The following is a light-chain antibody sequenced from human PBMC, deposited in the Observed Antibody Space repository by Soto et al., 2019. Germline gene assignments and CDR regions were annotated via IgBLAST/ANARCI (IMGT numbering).Light chain of an antibody. V-gene: IGKV3-20*01. CDR1: QSVRTSD. CDR3: QHCGNARYT. J-gene: IGKJ2*01. CDR2: GAF. Sequence: EVVLTQSPGTLSLSPGERATLSCRASQSVRTSDVTWYQHQPGQAPRLLIYGAFNRATDIPDRFSGSGSGRDCTLTIIRLEAEDVAVYYCQHCGNARYTFGQGKRLDIK.